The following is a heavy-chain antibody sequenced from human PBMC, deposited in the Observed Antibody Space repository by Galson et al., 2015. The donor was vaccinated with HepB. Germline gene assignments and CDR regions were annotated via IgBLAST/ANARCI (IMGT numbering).Heavy chain of an antibody. V-gene: IGHV3-33*01. D-gene: IGHD3-16*01. CDR2: LWYDGTIK. CDR3: ARDGRRGDLDP. J-gene: IGHJ5*02. Sequence: SLRLPCAAAEFTFSDYNMHWLRQSPGKGLEWVAVLWYDGTIKYYADSVKGRFTISRDNSKNTLYLQMNSLRAADTAVYSCARDGRRGDLDPWGQGTLVTVSS. CDR1: EFTFSDYN.